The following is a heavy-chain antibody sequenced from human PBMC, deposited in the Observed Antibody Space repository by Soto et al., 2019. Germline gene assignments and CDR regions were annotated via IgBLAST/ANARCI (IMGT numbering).Heavy chain of an antibody. CDR1: GFSVNTYA. Sequence: PGESLKISCAAPGFSVNTYAMSWVRQAPGKGLEWVSTTGISGRTTYYADSVKGRFTVSRDDSQNTLDLQMSSLRAEDTAVYYCATVHNTSRSFNYWGQGTLVTVSS. CDR3: ATVHNTSRSFNY. J-gene: IGHJ4*02. D-gene: IGHD1-20*01. CDR2: TGISGRTT. V-gene: IGHV3-23*01.